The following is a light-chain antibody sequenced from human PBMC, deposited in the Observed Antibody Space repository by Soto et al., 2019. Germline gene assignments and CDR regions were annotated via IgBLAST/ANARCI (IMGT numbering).Light chain of an antibody. CDR2: ADS. Sequence: ELTQPPSVSVAPGQTATVTCGADNIGSKSVHWYQKKAGQAPLLVVFADSDRPPGIPARFSAFNSGNTATLTISMVEDGDEADYYCHVWDISADKVVFGGGTQMTV. CDR3: HVWDISADKVV. V-gene: IGLV3-21*02. J-gene: IGLJ7*01. CDR1: NIGSKS.